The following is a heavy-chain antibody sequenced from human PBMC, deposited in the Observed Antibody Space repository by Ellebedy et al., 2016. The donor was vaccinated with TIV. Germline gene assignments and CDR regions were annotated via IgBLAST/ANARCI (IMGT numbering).Heavy chain of an antibody. CDR3: ARHGAATLVTPGTWFDY. V-gene: IGHV4-39*01. CDR2: VYYRGST. D-gene: IGHD6-25*01. Sequence: MPGGSLRLTCSVSGGSISSGSHFWGWFRQPPGKGLEWIGSVYYRGSTYYNPSLTSRLSMSVDTSKNQLSLKLSSVTAADTAVYHCARHGAATLVTPGTWFDYWGQGTLVTVSS. J-gene: IGHJ4*02. CDR1: GGSISSGSHF.